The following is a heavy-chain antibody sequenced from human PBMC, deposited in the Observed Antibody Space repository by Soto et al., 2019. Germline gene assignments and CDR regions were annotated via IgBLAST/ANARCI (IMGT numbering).Heavy chain of an antibody. CDR1: GFTFSSYA. CDR2: ISGSGGST. Sequence: ESGGGLVQPGGSLRLSCAASGFTFSSYAMSWVRQAPGKGLEWVSAISGSGGSTYYADSVKGRFTISRDNSNNTLYLQMNSLRAEYTVIDYCAKASGWFGEFDYWGQGTLVTVSS. D-gene: IGHD3-10*01. CDR3: AKASGWFGEFDY. J-gene: IGHJ4*02. V-gene: IGHV3-23*01.